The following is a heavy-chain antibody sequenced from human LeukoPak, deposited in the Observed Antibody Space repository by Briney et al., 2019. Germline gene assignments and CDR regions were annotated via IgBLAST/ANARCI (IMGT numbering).Heavy chain of an antibody. CDR2: IKQDGSEK. V-gene: IGHV3-7*01. CDR3: AKGEGWYDSSGYYYGIDY. Sequence: PGGSLRLSCAASGFTFSSYWMSWVRQAPGKGLEWVANIKQDGSEKYYVDSVKGRFTISRDNAKKLLYLQMNSMRAEDTAVYYCAKGEGWYDSSGYYYGIDYWGQGTLVTVSS. D-gene: IGHD3-22*01. CDR1: GFTFSSYW. J-gene: IGHJ4*02.